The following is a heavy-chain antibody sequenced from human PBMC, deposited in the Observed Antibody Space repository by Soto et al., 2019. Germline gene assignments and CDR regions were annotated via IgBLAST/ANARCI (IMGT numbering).Heavy chain of an antibody. CDR3: ARDTVATIGYFDY. D-gene: IGHD5-12*01. J-gene: IGHJ4*02. CDR1: GGSISSYY. Sequence: LSLTCTVSGGSISSYYWSWIRQPPGKGLEWIGYIYYSGSTNYNPSLKSRVTISVDTSKNQFSLKLSSVTAADTAVYYCARDTVATIGYFDYWGQGTLVTVS. V-gene: IGHV4-59*01. CDR2: IYYSGST.